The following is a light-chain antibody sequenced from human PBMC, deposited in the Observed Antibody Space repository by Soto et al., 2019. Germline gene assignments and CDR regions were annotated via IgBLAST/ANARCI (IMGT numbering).Light chain of an antibody. CDR1: SSDVGGYDF. CDR2: DVS. CDR3: CSYAGSYTI. J-gene: IGLJ2*01. V-gene: IGLV2-11*01. Sequence: SALTQPRSVSGSPGQSVTISCTGTSSDVGGYDFVSWYQQYPGKVPKLIIYDVSQRPSGVPDRFSASKSDNTASLTISGLQAEDEADYYCCSYAGSYTIFGGGTQLTVL.